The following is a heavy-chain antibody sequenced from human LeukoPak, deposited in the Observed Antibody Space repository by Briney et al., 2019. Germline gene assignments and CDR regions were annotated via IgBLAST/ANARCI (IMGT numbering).Heavy chain of an antibody. D-gene: IGHD2-2*01. CDR1: GFTLSKNG. Sequence: PGGTLRLSCTASGFTLSKNGMTWVRQAPGKGLEWVSSISGSGDSTYYADSVKGRFTISRDNSKNTMYLQTNRLRAEDTALYYCAKDLLLGYCSGISCKAAFDYWGQGTLVTVSS. CDR2: ISGSGDST. J-gene: IGHJ4*02. CDR3: AKDLLLGYCSGISCKAAFDY. V-gene: IGHV3-23*01.